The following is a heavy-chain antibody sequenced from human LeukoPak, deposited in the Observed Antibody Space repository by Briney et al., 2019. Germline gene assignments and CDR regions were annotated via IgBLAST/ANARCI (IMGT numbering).Heavy chain of an antibody. CDR1: GFTFSDYH. CDR3: ARGTYYSVSGLGNWFDP. J-gene: IGHJ5*02. D-gene: IGHD3-10*01. CDR2: ITSSGGSSGLQL. Sequence: GRSLILSCAASGFTFSDYHMAWIRQAPGKGLECISYITSSGGSSGLQLYYTDSVQGRFTISRDNATVYLQMNRLRADDTAVYYCARGTYYSVSGLGNWFDPWGQGTLVTVSS. V-gene: IGHV3-11*01.